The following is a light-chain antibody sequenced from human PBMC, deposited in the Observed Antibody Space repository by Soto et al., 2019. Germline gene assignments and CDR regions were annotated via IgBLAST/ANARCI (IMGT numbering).Light chain of an antibody. CDR1: QSVSRSY. J-gene: IGKJ1*01. CDR3: QQYGSSPT. V-gene: IGKV3-20*01. CDR2: GAS. Sequence: EIVLTQSPGTLSLSPGESATLSCRASQSVSRSYLAWYQQKPGQAPRLLIYGASSRATGIPDRFSGRGSGTDVTLTISRLEPEDFAVYYCQQYGSSPTFGQGTKVEIK.